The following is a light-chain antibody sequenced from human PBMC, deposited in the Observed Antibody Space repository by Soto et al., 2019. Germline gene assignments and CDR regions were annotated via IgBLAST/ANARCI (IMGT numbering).Light chain of an antibody. J-gene: IGKJ5*01. CDR2: KIS. CDR3: MQDTQFPIT. Sequence: DIVMTQTPLSSPVTLGQPASISCRSSQSLVPTDGNTYLRWLQQRPGQPPRLLIYKISDRFSGVPDRFSGRVAVTDVPMKIRRVEAADVGVYYCMQDTQFPITCGQGTRLALK. V-gene: IGKV2-24*01. CDR1: QSLVPTDGNTY.